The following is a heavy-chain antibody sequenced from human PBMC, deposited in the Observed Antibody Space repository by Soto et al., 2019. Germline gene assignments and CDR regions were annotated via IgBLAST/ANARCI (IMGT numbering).Heavy chain of an antibody. J-gene: IGHJ3*02. CDR1: GFTFSSYG. CDR2: IWYDGSNK. V-gene: IGHV3-33*01. D-gene: IGHD2-2*01. CDR3: ARPGYQLLGAFDI. Sequence: QVQLVESGGGVVQPGRSLRLSCAASGFTFSSYGMHWVRQAPGKGLEWVAVIWYDGSNKYYADSVKGRFTISRDNSKNTLYLQMNSLRAEDTAVYYCARPGYQLLGAFDIWGQGTMVTVSS.